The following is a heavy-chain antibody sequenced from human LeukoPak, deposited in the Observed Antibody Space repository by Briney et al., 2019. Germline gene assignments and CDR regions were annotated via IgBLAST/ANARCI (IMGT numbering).Heavy chain of an antibody. CDR3: ARDLRNTYTY. Sequence: PGGSLRLSCAASGFTFSDNYMSWIRQAPGKGLEWVSYISSSGLTTNYADSVKGRFTISRDNTKNSLYLQMNSLRAEDMAVYYCARDLRNTYTYWGQGTLVTVSS. CDR2: ISSSGLTT. V-gene: IGHV3-11*01. D-gene: IGHD5-18*01. J-gene: IGHJ4*02. CDR1: GFTFSDNY.